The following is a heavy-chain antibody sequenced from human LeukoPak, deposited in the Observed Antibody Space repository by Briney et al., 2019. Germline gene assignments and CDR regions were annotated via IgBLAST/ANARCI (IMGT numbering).Heavy chain of an antibody. Sequence: SETLSLTCAVYGGSFNGYYWSWIRQPPGQGLEWIGEINHSGSTNYNPSLKSRVTISVDKSKNQFSLKLSSVTAADTAVYYCARTGDWSYFDYWGQGTLVTVSS. D-gene: IGHD2-21*02. CDR3: ARTGDWSYFDY. V-gene: IGHV4-34*01. CDR1: GGSFNGYY. CDR2: INHSGST. J-gene: IGHJ4*02.